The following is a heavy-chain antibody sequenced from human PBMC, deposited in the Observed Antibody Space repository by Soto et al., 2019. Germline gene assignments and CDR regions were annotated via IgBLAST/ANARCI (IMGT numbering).Heavy chain of an antibody. CDR1: GGSFKSGSYS. Sequence: SETLSLTCTVSGGSFKSGSYSWSWIRQPPGKGLEWIGYVYHTGRTSYNPSLKSRVSISMGTSKNQFSLNLDSVTAADTAVYFCARDFAYFDSWGRGTLVTVSS. J-gene: IGHJ4*02. CDR3: ARDFAYFDS. V-gene: IGHV4-61*01. CDR2: VYHTGRT. D-gene: IGHD3-3*01.